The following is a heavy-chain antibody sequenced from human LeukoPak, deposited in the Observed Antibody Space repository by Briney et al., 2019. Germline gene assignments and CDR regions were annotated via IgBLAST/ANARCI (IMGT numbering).Heavy chain of an antibody. CDR1: GGSISSYY. CDR2: IYYSGST. D-gene: IGHD5-18*01. Sequence: SETLSLTCTVPGGSISSYYWSWIRQPPGKGLEWIGYIYYSGSTNYNPSLKSRVTISVDTSKNQFSLKLSSVTAADTAVYYCARDQLANWFDPWGQGTLVTVSS. CDR3: ARDQLANWFDP. J-gene: IGHJ5*02. V-gene: IGHV4-59*01.